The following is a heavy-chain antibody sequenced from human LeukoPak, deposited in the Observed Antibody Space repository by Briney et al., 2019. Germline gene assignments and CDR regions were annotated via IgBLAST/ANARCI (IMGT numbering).Heavy chain of an antibody. CDR2: IYTSGST. CDR1: GGSFSGYY. Sequence: SETLSLTCAVYGGSFSGYYWSWIRQPAGKGLEWIGRIYTSGSTNYNPSLESRVTISVDTSKNQFSLKLSSVTAADTAVYYCARPVCGGDCYAFDYWGQGTLVTVSS. CDR3: ARPVCGGDCYAFDY. V-gene: IGHV4-59*10. D-gene: IGHD2-21*02. J-gene: IGHJ4*02.